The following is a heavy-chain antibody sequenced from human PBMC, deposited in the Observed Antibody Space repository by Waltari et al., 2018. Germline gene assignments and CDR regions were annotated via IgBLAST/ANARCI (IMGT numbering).Heavy chain of an antibody. CDR1: GFTFTTFW. V-gene: IGHV3-7*04. J-gene: IGHJ4*02. CDR2: IKQDGSDT. Sequence: EVQLVESGGGLVQPGGSLRLSCVASGFTFTTFWMSWVRKAPGKGLEWVTDIKQDGSDTYYADSVKGRFTVSRDNAKNSLYLQMNSLRVEDTAVYYCARDWEGDRPNFDYWGQGTLVTVSS. CDR3: ARDWEGDRPNFDY. D-gene: IGHD1-26*01.